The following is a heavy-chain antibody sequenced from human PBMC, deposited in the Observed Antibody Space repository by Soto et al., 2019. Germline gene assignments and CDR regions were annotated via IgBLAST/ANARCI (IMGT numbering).Heavy chain of an antibody. V-gene: IGHV1-69*13. Sequence: GASVKVSCKASGYTFTSYAISWVRQAPGQGLEWMGGIIPIFGTANYAQKFQGRVTITADESTSTAYMELSSLRSEDTAVYYCARDPGEYSSSSGLNWFDPWGQGTLVTVSS. CDR3: ARDPGEYSSSSGLNWFDP. D-gene: IGHD6-6*01. CDR1: GYTFTSYA. CDR2: IIPIFGTA. J-gene: IGHJ5*02.